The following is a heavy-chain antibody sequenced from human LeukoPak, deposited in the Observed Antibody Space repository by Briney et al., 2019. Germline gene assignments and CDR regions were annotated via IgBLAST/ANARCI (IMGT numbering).Heavy chain of an antibody. Sequence: SVKVSCKASGGTFSSYAISWVRQAPGQGLEWMGGIILIFGTANYAQKFQGRVTITTDESTSTAYMELSSLRSEDTAVYYCARSQGSTSCLDVWGKGTTVTVSS. CDR1: GGTFSSYA. CDR2: IILIFGTA. J-gene: IGHJ6*04. V-gene: IGHV1-69*05. D-gene: IGHD2-2*01. CDR3: ARSQGSTSCLDV.